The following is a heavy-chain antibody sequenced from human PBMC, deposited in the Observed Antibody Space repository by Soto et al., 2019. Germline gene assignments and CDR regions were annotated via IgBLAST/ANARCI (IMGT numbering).Heavy chain of an antibody. CDR2: IIPILGIA. J-gene: IGHJ6*02. D-gene: IGHD3-10*01. CDR1: GGTFSSYT. Sequence: QVQLVQSGAEVKKPGSSVKVSCKASGGTFSSYTISWVRQAPGQGLEWMGRIIPILGIANYAQKFQGRVKIPADKSTSTAYRELSSLRSGDRAGYYCAKKPISYGSGSAHGMDFWGQGTTVTVSS. V-gene: IGHV1-69*02. CDR3: AKKPISYGSGSAHGMDF.